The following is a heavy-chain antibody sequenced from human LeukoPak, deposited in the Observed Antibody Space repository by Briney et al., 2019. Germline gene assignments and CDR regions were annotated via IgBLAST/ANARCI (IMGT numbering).Heavy chain of an antibody. Sequence: GGSLRLSCAASGFTFSSYGMHWVRQAPGKGLEWVAVISYDGSNKYYADSVKGRFTISRDNSKNTLYLQMNSLRAEDTAVYYCAREYRGSRRSDAFDIWGQGTMVTVSS. D-gene: IGHD3-10*01. CDR2: ISYDGSNK. V-gene: IGHV3-30*03. J-gene: IGHJ3*02. CDR3: AREYRGSRRSDAFDI. CDR1: GFTFSSYG.